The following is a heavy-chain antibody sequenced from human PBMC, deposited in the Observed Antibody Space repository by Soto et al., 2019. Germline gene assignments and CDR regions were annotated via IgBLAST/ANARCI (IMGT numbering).Heavy chain of an antibody. D-gene: IGHD6-6*01. CDR1: GGTFSSYA. J-gene: IGHJ4*02. CDR3: ARLPALYSSSSVLVGYFDY. Sequence: QVQLVQSGAEVKKPGSSVKVSYKASGGTFSSYAISWVRQAPGQGLEWMGGIIPIFGTANYAQKFQGRVTITADKSTSTAYMELSSLRSEDTAVYYCARLPALYSSSSVLVGYFDYWGQGTLVTVSS. V-gene: IGHV1-69*06. CDR2: IIPIFGTA.